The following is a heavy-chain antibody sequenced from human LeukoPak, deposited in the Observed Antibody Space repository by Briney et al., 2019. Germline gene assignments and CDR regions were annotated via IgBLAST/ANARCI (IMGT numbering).Heavy chain of an antibody. Sequence: PSETLSLTCTVSGGSIDSRSYYWDWIPQAPGKGLEWIGTIYHSGSTEYNPSLKGRVAIFVDTSKNQFSLILHSVAAADTAVYYCARRSEFDNTHYHYFDYWGQGALVTVSS. J-gene: IGHJ4*02. D-gene: IGHD2-15*01. CDR3: ARRSEFDNTHYHYFDY. CDR2: IYHSGST. V-gene: IGHV4-39*01. CDR1: GGSIDSRSYY.